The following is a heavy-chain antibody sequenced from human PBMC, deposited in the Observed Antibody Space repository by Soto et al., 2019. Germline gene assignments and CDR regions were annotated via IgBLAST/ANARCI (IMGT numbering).Heavy chain of an antibody. CDR3: TTLIPIVVVPAVVWFDP. CDR2: IKSKTDGGTT. D-gene: IGHD2-2*01. J-gene: IGHJ5*02. Sequence: GGSLRLSCAASGFTFSNTWMSWVRQAPGKGLEWVGRIKSKTDGGTTDYAAPVKGRFTISRDDSKNTLYLQMNSLKTEDTAVYYCTTLIPIVVVPAVVWFDPWGQGTLVTVSS. V-gene: IGHV3-15*01. CDR1: GFTFSNTW.